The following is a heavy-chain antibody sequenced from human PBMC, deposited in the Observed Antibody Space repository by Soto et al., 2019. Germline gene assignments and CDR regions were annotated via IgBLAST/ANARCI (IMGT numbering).Heavy chain of an antibody. J-gene: IGHJ4*02. CDR3: ARRTPEMATINYFDY. Sequence: PSETLSLTCAVSGGSISSYYWSWIRQPPGKGLEWIGYIYYSGSTNYNPSPKSRVTISVDTSKNQFSLKLSSVTAADTAVYYCARRTPEMATINYFDYWGQGTLVTVSS. CDR1: GGSISSYY. V-gene: IGHV4-59*01. D-gene: IGHD5-12*01. CDR2: IYYSGST.